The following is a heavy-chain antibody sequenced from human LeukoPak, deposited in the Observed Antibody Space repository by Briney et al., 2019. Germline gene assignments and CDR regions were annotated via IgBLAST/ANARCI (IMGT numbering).Heavy chain of an antibody. J-gene: IGHJ3*02. CDR1: GGSISSSSYY. CDR3: ARDRAFSTVVTPFGAFDI. D-gene: IGHD4-23*01. V-gene: IGHV4-39*07. Sequence: SETLSLTCTVSGGSISSSSYYWGWIRQPPGKGLEWIGSIYYSGSTYYNPSLKSRVTISVDTSKNQFSLKLSSVTAADTAVYYCARDRAFSTVVTPFGAFDIWGQGTMVTVSS. CDR2: IYYSGST.